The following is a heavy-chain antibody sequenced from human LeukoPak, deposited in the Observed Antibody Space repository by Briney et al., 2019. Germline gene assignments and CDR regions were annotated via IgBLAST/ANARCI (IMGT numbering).Heavy chain of an antibody. D-gene: IGHD6-19*01. V-gene: IGHV3-7*01. CDR2: IKQDGSEK. CDR1: GFTFSSHW. CDR3: ARDTSAWRYGMDV. J-gene: IGHJ6*02. Sequence: GGSLRLSCEASGFTFSSHWMSWVRQAPGKGLEWVAIIKQDGSEKDYVDSVTGRFTISRDNAKNSLYLQMNSLRDEDTAVYYCARDTSAWRYGMDVWGQGTTVTVSS.